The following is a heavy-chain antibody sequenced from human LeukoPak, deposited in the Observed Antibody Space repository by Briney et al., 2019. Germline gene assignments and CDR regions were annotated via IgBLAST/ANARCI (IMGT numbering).Heavy chain of an antibody. Sequence: KPSETLSLTCAVYGGSFSGYYWSWIRQPPGKGLEWIGEINHSGSTNYNPSLKSRVTISVDTSKNQFSLKLSSVTAADTAVHYCARGRRGYSYGYVRVVYYFDYWGHGTLVTVSS. D-gene: IGHD5-18*01. CDR1: GGSFSGYY. V-gene: IGHV4-34*01. CDR3: ARGRRGYSYGYVRVVYYFDY. CDR2: INHSGST. J-gene: IGHJ4*01.